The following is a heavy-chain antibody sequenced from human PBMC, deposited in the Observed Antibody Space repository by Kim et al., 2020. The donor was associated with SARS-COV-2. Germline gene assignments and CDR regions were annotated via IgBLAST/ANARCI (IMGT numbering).Heavy chain of an antibody. D-gene: IGHD3-10*01. CDR3: VCAVVMVRGVIITDSAAFDY. CDR2: IIPIFGTA. J-gene: IGHJ4*02. CDR1: GGTFSSYA. V-gene: IGHV1-69*13. Sequence: SVKVSCKASGGTFSSYAISWVRQAPGQGLEWMGGIIPIFGTANYAQKFQGRVTITADESTSTAYMELSSLRSEDTAVYYCVCAVVMVRGVIITDSAAFDYWGQGTLVTVSS.